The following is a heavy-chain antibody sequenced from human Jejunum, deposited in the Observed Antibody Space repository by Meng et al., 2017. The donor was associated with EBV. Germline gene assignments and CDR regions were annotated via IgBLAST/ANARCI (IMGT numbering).Heavy chain of an antibody. D-gene: IGHD3-3*01. CDR2: IYHSGST. Sequence: VRLRGSGLGLGKRSGTLSLTCAVSGDSISSSTWWSWVRQPPGKGLEWIGEIYHSGSTNYNPSLKSRVTISVDKSKNQFSLKLSSVTAADTAVYYCARYGSGYFPALWYWGQGTLVTVSS. CDR1: GDSISSSTW. V-gene: IGHV4-4*02. CDR3: ARYGSGYFPALWY. J-gene: IGHJ4*02.